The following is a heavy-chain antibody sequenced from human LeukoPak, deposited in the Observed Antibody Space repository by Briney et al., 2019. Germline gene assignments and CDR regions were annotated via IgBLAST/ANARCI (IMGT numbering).Heavy chain of an antibody. V-gene: IGHV1-18*01. CDR2: ISAYNGNT. D-gene: IGHD3-10*01. Sequence: GASVTVSCKASGYTFTSYGISWVRQAPGQGLEWMGWISAYNGNTNYAQKLQGRVTMTTDTSTSTAYMELRSLRSDDTAVYYCARVPGVLAYYYGPTGWFDPWGQGTLVTVSS. J-gene: IGHJ5*02. CDR1: GYTFTSYG. CDR3: ARVPGVLAYYYGPTGWFDP.